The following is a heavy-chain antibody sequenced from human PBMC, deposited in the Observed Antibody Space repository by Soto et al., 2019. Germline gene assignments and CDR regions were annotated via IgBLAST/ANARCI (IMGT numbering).Heavy chain of an antibody. CDR1: GFTFSSYW. V-gene: IGHV3-7*01. J-gene: IGHJ4*02. D-gene: IGHD6-13*01. Sequence: EVQLVESGGGLVQPGGSLRLSCAASGFTFSSYWMSWVRQAPGQGLEWVANIKQDGSEKYYVDSVKGRFTISRDNAKNSRYLQMNSLRAEDTAVYYCAREGSPRAYSSSWYSYWGQGTLVTVSS. CDR2: IKQDGSEK. CDR3: AREGSPRAYSSSWYSY.